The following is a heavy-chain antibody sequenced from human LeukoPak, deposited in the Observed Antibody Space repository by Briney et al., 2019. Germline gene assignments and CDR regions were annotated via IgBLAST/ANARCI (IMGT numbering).Heavy chain of an antibody. CDR3: ARRGDYDAFDI. D-gene: IGHD4-11*01. V-gene: IGHV4-59*08. J-gene: IGHJ3*02. Sequence: SETLSLTCTVSGGSINSYYWTWIRQPPGKALEWIGFIYYSGSTHYNPSLKSRVTISVDTSKNHFSLRLSSVTAADTAVYYCARRGDYDAFDIWGQGTLVTVSS. CDR2: IYYSGST. CDR1: GGSINSYY.